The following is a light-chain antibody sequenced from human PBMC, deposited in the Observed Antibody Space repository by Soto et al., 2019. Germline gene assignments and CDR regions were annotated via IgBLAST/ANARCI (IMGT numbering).Light chain of an antibody. J-gene: IGLJ2*01. CDR3: SSYTSSSTLDVV. Sequence: QSALTQPASVSGSPGQSVTISCTGTSSDVVIYKYVSWYQQHPGKVPKLIIYEVSNRPSGISNRFSGSESGNTASLTISGLQAEDEAEYYCSSYTSSSTLDVVFGGGTKLTVL. V-gene: IGLV2-14*01. CDR1: SSDVVIYKY. CDR2: EVS.